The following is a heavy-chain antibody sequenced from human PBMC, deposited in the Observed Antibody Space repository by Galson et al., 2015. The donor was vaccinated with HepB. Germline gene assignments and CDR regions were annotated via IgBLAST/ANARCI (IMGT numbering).Heavy chain of an antibody. D-gene: IGHD4-17*01. J-gene: IGHJ4*02. V-gene: IGHV3-21*01. CDR3: ARDYRRSTGDYVLLVGY. CDR2: ISSSSSYI. CDR1: GFTFSSYS. Sequence: SLRLSCAASGFTFSSYSMNWVRQAPRKGLEWVSSISSSSSYIYYADSVKGRFTISRDNAKNSLYLQMNSLRAEDTAVYYCARDYRRSTGDYVLLVGYWGQGTLVTVSS.